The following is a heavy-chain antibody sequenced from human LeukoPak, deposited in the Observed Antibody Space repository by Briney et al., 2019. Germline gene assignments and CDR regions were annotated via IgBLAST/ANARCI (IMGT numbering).Heavy chain of an antibody. CDR3: ARGYGDLYYFDY. Sequence: PSETLSLTCAVYGGSFSGYYWSWIRQPPGKGLEWIGEINHSGSTNYNPSLKSRVTISVDTSKNQFSLKLSSVTAADTAVYYCARGYGDLYYFDYWGQGTLVTVSS. CDR1: GGSFSGYY. J-gene: IGHJ4*02. D-gene: IGHD4-17*01. V-gene: IGHV4-34*01. CDR2: INHSGST.